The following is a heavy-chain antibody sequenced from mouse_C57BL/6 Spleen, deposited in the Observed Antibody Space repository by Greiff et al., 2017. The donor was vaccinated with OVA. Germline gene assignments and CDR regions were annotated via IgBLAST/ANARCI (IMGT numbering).Heavy chain of an antibody. CDR2: IRSTSNNYAT. CDR3: VRLDGYYSDWYFDV. Sequence: EVNVVESGGGLVQPKGSLKLSCAASGFSFNTYAMNWVRQAPGKGLEWVARIRSTSNNYATYYADSVKDRFTISRDDSESMLYLQMNNLKTEDTAMYYCVRLDGYYSDWYFDVWGTGTTVTVSS. J-gene: IGHJ1*03. CDR1: GFSFNTYA. V-gene: IGHV10-1*01. D-gene: IGHD2-3*01.